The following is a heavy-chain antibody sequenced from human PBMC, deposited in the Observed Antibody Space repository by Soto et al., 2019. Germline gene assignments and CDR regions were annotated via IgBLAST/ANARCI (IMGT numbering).Heavy chain of an antibody. J-gene: IGHJ4*02. D-gene: IGHD5-18*01. V-gene: IGHV3-23*01. CDR2: ISGSGGST. Sequence: LRLSCAASGFTFSSYAMSWVRQAPGKGLEWVSGISGSGGSTYYADSVKGRFTISRDNAKNTLYLQMNSLRAEDTAVFYCGRGGSDSPMAPGYWGQGTLVTVSS. CDR3: GRGGSDSPMAPGY. CDR1: GFTFSSYA.